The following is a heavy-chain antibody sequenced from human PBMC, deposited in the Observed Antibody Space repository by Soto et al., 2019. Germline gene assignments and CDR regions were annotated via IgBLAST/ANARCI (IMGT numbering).Heavy chain of an antibody. D-gene: IGHD3-10*01. CDR2: ISYDGRNK. CDR1: GFTFSSYG. V-gene: IGHV3-30*18. CDR3: AKVPLRYYGSGSHLYYYYGMDV. J-gene: IGHJ6*02. Sequence: LRLSCAASGFTFSSYGMHWVRQAPGKGLEWVAVISYDGRNKYYADSVKGRSTISRDNSKNTLYLQMNSLRAEDTAVYYCAKVPLRYYGSGSHLYYYYGMDVWGQGTTVTVSS.